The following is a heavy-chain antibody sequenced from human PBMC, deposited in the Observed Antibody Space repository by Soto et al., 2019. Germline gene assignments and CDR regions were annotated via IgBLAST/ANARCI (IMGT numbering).Heavy chain of an antibody. Sequence: GGSLRLSCAASGFTFDDYAMHWVRQAPGKGLEWVSGISWNSGSIGYADSVKGRFTISRDNAKNSLYLQMNSLRAEDTALYYCAKGGNSNLDHYFDYWGQGTLVTVSS. CDR1: GFTFDDYA. J-gene: IGHJ4*02. CDR2: ISWNSGSI. V-gene: IGHV3-9*01. D-gene: IGHD4-4*01. CDR3: AKGGNSNLDHYFDY.